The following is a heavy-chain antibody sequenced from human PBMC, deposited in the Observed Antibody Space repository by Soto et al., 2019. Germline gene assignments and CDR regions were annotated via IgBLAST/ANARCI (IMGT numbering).Heavy chain of an antibody. D-gene: IGHD2-2*02. CDR2: IRSRANNFAT. J-gene: IGHJ6*02. V-gene: IGHV3-73*02. CDR1: GSIFSGSA. CDR3: ARGQGAAIGDYYYHGMDV. Sequence: EVQLVESGGALFKPGGPLKLSCAASGSIFSGSAFHWVRQASGKGLEWVGRIRSRANNFATSSAASVKGRFTFSRDDSKNTAYLQMNTLKPEDTAVYYCARGQGAAIGDYYYHGMDVWGQGTTVTVSS.